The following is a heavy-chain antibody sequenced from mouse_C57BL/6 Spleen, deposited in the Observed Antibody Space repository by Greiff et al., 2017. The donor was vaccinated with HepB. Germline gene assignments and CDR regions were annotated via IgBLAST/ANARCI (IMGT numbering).Heavy chain of an antibody. CDR1: GYTFTDYY. V-gene: IGHV1-19*01. CDR3: ARRFYGNYVGYYFDY. J-gene: IGHJ2*01. Sequence: EVQLQQSGPVLVKPGASVKMSCKASGYTFTDYYMNWVKQSHGKSLEWIGVINPYNGGTSYNQKFKGKATLTVDKSSSTAYMELNSLTSEDSAVYYCARRFYGNYVGYYFDYWGQGTTLTVSS. CDR2: INPYNGGT. D-gene: IGHD2-1*01.